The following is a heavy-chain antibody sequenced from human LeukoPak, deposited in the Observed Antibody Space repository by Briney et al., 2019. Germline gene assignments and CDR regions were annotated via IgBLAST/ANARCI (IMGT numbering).Heavy chain of an antibody. J-gene: IGHJ4*02. D-gene: IGHD4-17*01. CDR1: GGSFSGYY. Sequence: SETLSLTCAVYGGSFSGYYWSWIRQPPGKGLEWIGEINHSGSTYYNPSLKSRVTISVDTSKNQFSLKLSSVTAADTAVYYCARDPDDYGDYPPFDYWGQGTLVTVSS. CDR2: INHSGST. V-gene: IGHV4-34*01. CDR3: ARDPDDYGDYPPFDY.